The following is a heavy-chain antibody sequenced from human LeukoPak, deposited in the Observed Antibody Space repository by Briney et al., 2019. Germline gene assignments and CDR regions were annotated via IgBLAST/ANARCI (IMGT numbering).Heavy chain of an antibody. CDR3: ARAGGPDDFVGYYYYYMDV. J-gene: IGHJ6*03. CDR1: GGTFSSYA. D-gene: IGHD3/OR15-3a*01. Sequence: GASVKVSCKASGGTFSSYAISWVRQAPGQGLEWMGGIIPIFGTANYAQKFQGRVTITADESTSTAYMELSSLRSEDTAVYYCARAGGPDDFVGYYYYYMDVWGKGTTVTVSS. V-gene: IGHV1-69*13. CDR2: IIPIFGTA.